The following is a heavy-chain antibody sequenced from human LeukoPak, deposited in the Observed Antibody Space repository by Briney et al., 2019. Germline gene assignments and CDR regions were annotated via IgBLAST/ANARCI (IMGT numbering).Heavy chain of an antibody. D-gene: IGHD2-2*01. CDR3: ARNIVVVPAARSRFDP. J-gene: IGHJ5*02. CDR2: INPNSGGT. V-gene: IGHV1-2*02. CDR1: GYTXTGYY. Sequence: GASVKVSCKASGYTXTGYYMHWVRQAPGQGLEWMGCINPNSGGTNYAQKFQGRVTMTSDTSISTAYMELSRLRSDDTAVYYCARNIVVVPAARSRFDPWGQGTLVTVSS.